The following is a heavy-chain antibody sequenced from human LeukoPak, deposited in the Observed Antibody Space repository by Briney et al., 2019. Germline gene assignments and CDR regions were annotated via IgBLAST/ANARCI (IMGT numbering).Heavy chain of an antibody. V-gene: IGHV4-30-2*01. CDR2: IYHSGST. Sequence: PSQTLSLTCTVSGGSISSGGYYWSWIRQPPGKGLEWIGYIYHSGSTYYNPSLKSRVTISVDRSKNQFSLKLSSVTAADTAVYYCARAVLSGYSSSPFDYWGQGTLVTVSS. CDR1: GGSISSGGYY. CDR3: ARAVLSGYSSSPFDY. D-gene: IGHD6-13*01. J-gene: IGHJ4*02.